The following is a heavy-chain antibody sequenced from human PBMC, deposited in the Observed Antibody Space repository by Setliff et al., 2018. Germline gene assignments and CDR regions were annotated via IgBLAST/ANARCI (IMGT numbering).Heavy chain of an antibody. J-gene: IGHJ4*02. D-gene: IGHD3-22*01. CDR3: ARGRLHYYDSSGYSY. CDR1: GGSISSHY. Sequence: SETLSLTCTVSGGSISSHYWSWIRQPPGKGLEWIGGIYYSGSTNYNPSLKSRVTISVDTSKNQFSLKLSSVTAADTAVYYCARGRLHYYDSSGYSYWGQGTLVTVSS. V-gene: IGHV4-59*11. CDR2: IYYSGST.